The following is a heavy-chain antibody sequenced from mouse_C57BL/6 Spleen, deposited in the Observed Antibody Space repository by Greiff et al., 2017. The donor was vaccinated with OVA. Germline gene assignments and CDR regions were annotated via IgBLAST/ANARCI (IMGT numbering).Heavy chain of an antibody. D-gene: IGHD1-1*01. CDR3: ARSYGSYYYAMDY. Sequence: VQLKESGGGLVKPGGSLKLSCAASGFTFSDYGMHWVRQAPEKGLEWVAYISSGSSTIYYADTVKGRFTISRDNAKNTLFLQMTSLRSEDTAMYYCARSYGSYYYAMDYWGQGTSVTVSS. CDR2: ISSGSSTI. CDR1: GFTFSDYG. V-gene: IGHV5-17*01. J-gene: IGHJ4*01.